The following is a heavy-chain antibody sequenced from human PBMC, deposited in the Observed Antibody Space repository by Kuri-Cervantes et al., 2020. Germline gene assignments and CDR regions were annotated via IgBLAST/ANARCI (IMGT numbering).Heavy chain of an antibody. D-gene: IGHD6-19*01. Sequence: LSLTCAASGFTFSSYAMSWVRQAPGKGLEWVSAISGSGGSTYYAGSVKGRFTISRDNAKNSLFLHMNSLRAEDTAVYYCAREGTSGWSGMDAFDIWGQGTMVTVSS. CDR3: AREGTSGWSGMDAFDI. CDR2: ISGSGGST. J-gene: IGHJ3*02. CDR1: GFTFSSYA. V-gene: IGHV3-23*01.